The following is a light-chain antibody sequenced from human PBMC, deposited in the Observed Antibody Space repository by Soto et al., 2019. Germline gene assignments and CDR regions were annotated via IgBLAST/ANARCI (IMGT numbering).Light chain of an antibody. J-gene: IGKJ3*01. Sequence: EIVLTQSPGPLSLSPGERATLSCRASQSINSRYLAWYQQKPGQSPRLLIYGASSRATGIPDRFRGSGSRTAFTITIIRLEPEDSSVYYYHQFENSPGFTFGPVTIVDIK. CDR3: HQFENSPGFT. CDR1: QSINSRY. CDR2: GAS. V-gene: IGKV3-20*01.